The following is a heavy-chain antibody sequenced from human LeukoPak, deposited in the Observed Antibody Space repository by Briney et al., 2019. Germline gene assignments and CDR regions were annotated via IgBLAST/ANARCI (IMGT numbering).Heavy chain of an antibody. J-gene: IGHJ3*02. D-gene: IGHD3-10*01. V-gene: IGHV4-39*01. CDR1: GVSISSSSYY. CDR3: AIRQDDAFDI. CDR2: IYYSGST. Sequence: SETLSLTCTVSGVSISSSSYYWGWLRQPPGKELEWIGSIYYSGSTYYNPSLKSRVTISVDTSKNQFSLKLSSVTAADTAVYYCAIRQDDAFDIWGQGKMVTVSS.